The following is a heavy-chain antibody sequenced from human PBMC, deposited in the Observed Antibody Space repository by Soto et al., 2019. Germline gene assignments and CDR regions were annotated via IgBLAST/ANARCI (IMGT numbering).Heavy chain of an antibody. V-gene: IGHV4-34*01. D-gene: IGHD6-6*01. CDR2: INHSGST. J-gene: IGHJ3*02. CDR1: GGSFSGYY. Sequence: SETLSLTCAVYGGSFSGYYWSWIRQPPGKGLEWIGEINHSGSTNYNPSLKSRATISVDTSKNQFSLKLSSVTAADTAVYYCARGGYSSSPYRRRRLNDAFDIWGQGTMVTVSS. CDR3: ARGGYSSSPYRRRRLNDAFDI.